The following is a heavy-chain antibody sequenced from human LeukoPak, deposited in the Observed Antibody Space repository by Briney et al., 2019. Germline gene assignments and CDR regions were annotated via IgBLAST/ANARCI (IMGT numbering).Heavy chain of an antibody. CDR1: GGTFSSYA. D-gene: IGHD3-22*01. J-gene: IGHJ4*02. V-gene: IGHV1-69*05. Sequence: SVKVSCKASGGTFSSYAISWVRQAPGQGLEWMGGIIPIFGTANYAQRFQGRVTITTDESTSTAYMELSSLRSEDTAVYYCAKDVAYYYDSSGYSYYFEDWGQGTLVTVSS. CDR2: IIPIFGTA. CDR3: AKDVAYYYDSSGYSYYFED.